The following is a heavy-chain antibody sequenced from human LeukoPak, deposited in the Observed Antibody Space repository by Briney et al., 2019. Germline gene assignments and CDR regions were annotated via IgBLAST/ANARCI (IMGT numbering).Heavy chain of an antibody. V-gene: IGHV4-31*03. D-gene: IGHD4-17*01. Sequence: PSETLSLTCTVSGGSISSGGYYWSWIRQHPGKGLEWIGYIYYSGSTYYNPSLKSRVTISVDTSKNQFSLKLSSVTAADTAVYYCASLPIVSHDYGDYVWDYWGQGTLVTVSS. CDR2: IYYSGST. CDR1: GGSISSGGYY. CDR3: ASLPIVSHDYGDYVWDY. J-gene: IGHJ4*02.